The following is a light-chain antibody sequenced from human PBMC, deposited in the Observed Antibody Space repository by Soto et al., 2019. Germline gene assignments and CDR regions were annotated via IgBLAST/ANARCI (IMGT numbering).Light chain of an antibody. V-gene: IGKV3-15*01. CDR1: QSVSSN. CDR2: GAS. CDR3: QHYNNWRPT. Sequence: EIVMTQSPATLSVSPGERATLSCRASQSVSSNLAWYQQKPGQAPRLLIYGASTRATGIPARFSGSRSGTEFTLTITSLQSQDFPVYYCQHYNNWRPTFGQGPNVQI. J-gene: IGKJ1*01.